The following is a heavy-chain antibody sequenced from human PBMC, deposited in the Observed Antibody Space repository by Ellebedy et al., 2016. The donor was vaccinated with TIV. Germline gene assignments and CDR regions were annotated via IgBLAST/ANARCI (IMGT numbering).Heavy chain of an antibody. CDR3: ATGNPSTCSDSNCYALQH. CDR1: GYTLTELS. CDR2: FDPEDGET. J-gene: IGHJ1*01. D-gene: IGHD2-2*01. V-gene: IGHV1-24*01. Sequence: ASVKVSXXISGYTLTELSMHWVRQAPGKGLEWMGGFDPEDGETIYAQKFQGRVTMTEDTSTDIAYMELRRLRSEDAAVYFCATGNPSTCSDSNCYALQHWGQGTLVTVSS.